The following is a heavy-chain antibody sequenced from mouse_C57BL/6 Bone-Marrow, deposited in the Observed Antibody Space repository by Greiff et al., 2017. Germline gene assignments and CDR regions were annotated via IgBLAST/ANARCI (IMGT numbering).Heavy chain of an antibody. D-gene: IGHD1-1*01. CDR3: TLLITTVENYARDY. J-gene: IGHJ4*01. V-gene: IGHV6-3*01. Sequence: DVQLQESGGGLVQPGGSMKLSCVASGFTFSNYWMNWVRQSPEKGLEWVAQIRLKSDNYATHYAESVKGRFTISRDDSKSSVYLQMNNLRAEDTGIYSCTLLITTVENYARDYWGQGTSVTVSS. CDR1: GFTFSNYW. CDR2: IRLKSDNYAT.